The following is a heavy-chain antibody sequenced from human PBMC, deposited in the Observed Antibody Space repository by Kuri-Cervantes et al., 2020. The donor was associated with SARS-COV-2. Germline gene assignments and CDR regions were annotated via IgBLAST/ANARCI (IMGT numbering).Heavy chain of an antibody. CDR1: GGSFSGYY. CDR2: IDHGGST. V-gene: IGHV4-34*01. Sequence: GSLRLSCAVYGGSFSGYYWSWIRQPPGKGLEWIGEIDHGGSTNYNPSLKSRVTISVDTSKNQFSLKLSSLRPEDTAVYYCATGQALTTNYFDYWGQGTLVTVSS. J-gene: IGHJ4*02. D-gene: IGHD4-17*01. CDR3: ATGQALTTNYFDY.